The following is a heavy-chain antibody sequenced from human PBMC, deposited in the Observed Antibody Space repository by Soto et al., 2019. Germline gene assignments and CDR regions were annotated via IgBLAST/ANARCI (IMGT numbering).Heavy chain of an antibody. Sequence: QITLKESGPTLVKPTQTLTLTCTFSGFSLSTSGVGVGWIRQPPGKALEWLALIYWDDDKRYSPSLKSRLTTTKDTSKNQAVPTMTTMDPVDTATYYCAHGRHGSGAIIGWFDPWGQGTLVTVSS. V-gene: IGHV2-5*02. CDR1: GFSLSTSGVG. J-gene: IGHJ5*02. CDR3: AHGRHGSGAIIGWFDP. CDR2: IYWDDDK. D-gene: IGHD3-10*01.